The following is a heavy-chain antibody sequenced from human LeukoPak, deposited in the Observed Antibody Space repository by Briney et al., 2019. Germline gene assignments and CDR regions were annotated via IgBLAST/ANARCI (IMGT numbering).Heavy chain of an antibody. CDR3: ARYTYSGSYSSSDDAFDI. CDR2: MNPNSGNT. CDR1: GYTFTSYD. V-gene: IGHV1-8*01. J-gene: IGHJ3*02. Sequence: ASVKVSCKASGYTFTSYDINWVRQATGQGLEWMGWMNPNSGNTGYAQKFQGRVTMTRNTSISTAYMELSSLRSEDTAVYYCARYTYSGSYSSSDDAFDIWGQGTMVTVSS. D-gene: IGHD1-26*01.